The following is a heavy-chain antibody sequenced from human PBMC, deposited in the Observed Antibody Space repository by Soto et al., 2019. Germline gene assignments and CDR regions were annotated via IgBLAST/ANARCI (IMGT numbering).Heavy chain of an antibody. CDR3: AKNYDFWSGYVDY. CDR2: ISGSGGST. D-gene: IGHD3-3*01. V-gene: IGHV3-23*01. CDR1: GFTFSSYD. Sequence: EVQLLESGGGLVQPGGSLRLSCAAYGFTFSSYDMSWVRQAPGKGLEWVSAISGSGGSTYYADSVKGRFTISRDNSKNTLYLQMNSLRAEDTAVYYCAKNYDFWSGYVDYWGQGTLVTVSS. J-gene: IGHJ4*02.